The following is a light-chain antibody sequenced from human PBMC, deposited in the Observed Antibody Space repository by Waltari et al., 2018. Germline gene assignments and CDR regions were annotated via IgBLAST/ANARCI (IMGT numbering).Light chain of an antibody. V-gene: IGKV3D-15*01. CDR3: QQYINWPSFT. CDR2: DAY. Sequence: EIVMTQSPATLSVSPGERFTLSCWARQSVSSTLAWYQQKPGQGPSLLIYDAYTRAPGIPARFSGSGSGTEFTLTISSLTSEDFAIYYCQQYINWPSFTFGPGTKVDIK. J-gene: IGKJ3*01. CDR1: QSVSST.